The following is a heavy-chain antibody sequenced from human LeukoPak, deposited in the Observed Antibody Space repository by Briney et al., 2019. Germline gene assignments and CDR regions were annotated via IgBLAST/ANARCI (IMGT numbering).Heavy chain of an antibody. V-gene: IGHV3-23*01. Sequence: PGASLRLSCAASGFTFSNYAMSRVRQAPGKGLECVSAITGGGSGIYYADSMKSRFTISRDNSKNTLYLQINSLRAEDTAVYYCAKWGDYDVLTGYYVSDYWGQGTLVTVSS. D-gene: IGHD3-9*01. J-gene: IGHJ4*02. CDR2: ITGGGSGI. CDR3: AKWGDYDVLTGYYVSDY. CDR1: GFTFSNYA.